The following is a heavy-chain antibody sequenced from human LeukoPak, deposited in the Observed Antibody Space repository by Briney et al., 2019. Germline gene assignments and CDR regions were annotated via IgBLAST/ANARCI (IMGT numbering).Heavy chain of an antibody. J-gene: IGHJ6*02. CDR2: INHSGST. CDR3: ARGSRAYYDFWSGLPYYYYGMDV. Sequence: PSETLSLTCAVYGGSFSGYYWSWIRRPPGKGLEWIGEINHSGSTNYNPSLKSRVTISVDTSKNQFSLKLSSVTAADTAVYYCARGSRAYYDFWSGLPYYYYGMDVWGQGTTVTVSS. CDR1: GGSFSGYY. V-gene: IGHV4-34*01. D-gene: IGHD3-3*01.